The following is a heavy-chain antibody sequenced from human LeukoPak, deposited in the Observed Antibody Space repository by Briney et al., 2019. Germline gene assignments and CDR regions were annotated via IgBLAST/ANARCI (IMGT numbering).Heavy chain of an antibody. CDR1: GYRFSNCW. D-gene: IGHD4-23*01. CDR3: ARHWGAVVTPDEYFDY. V-gene: IGHV5-51*01. J-gene: IGHJ4*02. CDR2: IYPGDSDT. Sequence: HGESLKISFKGSGYRFSNCWIGWVRQMPGKVLEWMVIIYPGDSDTRYSPSFEGQVTISADKSISTAYLQWSSLKASDTAMYYCARHWGAVVTPDEYFDYWGQGTLVTVSS.